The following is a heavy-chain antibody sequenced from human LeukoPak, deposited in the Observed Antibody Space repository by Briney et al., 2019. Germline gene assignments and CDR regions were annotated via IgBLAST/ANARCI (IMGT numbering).Heavy chain of an antibody. CDR1: GYTFTSYY. D-gene: IGHD3-10*01. CDR3: ARGVGVNGGAFDI. Sequence: ASVKVSCKASGYTFTSYYMHWVRQAPGQGLEWMGIINPSGGSTSYAQKFQGRVTMTRDMSISTAYMELSRLRSDDTAVYYCARGVGVNGGAFDIWGQGTKVTVSX. J-gene: IGHJ3*02. CDR2: INPSGGST. V-gene: IGHV1-46*01.